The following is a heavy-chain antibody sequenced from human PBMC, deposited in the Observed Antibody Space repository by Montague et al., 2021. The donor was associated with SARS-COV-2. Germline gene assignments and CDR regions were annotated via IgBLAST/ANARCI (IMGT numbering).Heavy chain of an antibody. J-gene: IGHJ3*02. CDR3: ARHITGSGNAFDI. V-gene: IGHV4-39*01. CDR2: IYYTGST. CDR1: GGSVSSSSYY. Sequence: SDTLSLTCTVSGGSVSSSSYYWGWIRQPPGKGLEWIGSIYYTGSTYYNPSLKSRVTISVDTSKNQFSLKLSPVTAADTAVYYCARHITGSGNAFDIWGQGTMVTVSS. D-gene: IGHD3-10*01.